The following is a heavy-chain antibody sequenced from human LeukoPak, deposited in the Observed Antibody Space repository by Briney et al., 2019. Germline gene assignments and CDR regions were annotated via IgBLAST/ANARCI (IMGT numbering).Heavy chain of an antibody. CDR2: SNAGNGNT. V-gene: IGHV1-3*02. Sequence: GASVKVSCKASGYTFSGYYMHWLRLAPGQGLEWLGWSNAGNGNTKYSQEFQGRVTITRDTSASTAYMELSSLRSEDMAVYYCARAYNYYDSSGYYLGYYFDYWGQGTLVTVSS. CDR1: GYTFSGYY. CDR3: ARAYNYYDSSGYYLGYYFDY. J-gene: IGHJ4*02. D-gene: IGHD3-22*01.